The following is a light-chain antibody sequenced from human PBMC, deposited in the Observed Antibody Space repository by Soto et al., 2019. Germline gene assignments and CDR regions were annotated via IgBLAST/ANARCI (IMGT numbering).Light chain of an antibody. CDR2: GAS. CDR3: QQYGSSGYT. J-gene: IGKJ2*01. V-gene: IGKV3-20*01. Sequence: EIVLTQSPGTLSLSPGERATLSCRASQSVSSSYLAWYQQKPGQAPRLLIYGASSMATGIPDRFSGSGSGTDFTLTIRRLEPEDFAVYYCQQYGSSGYTFGQGTKLESK. CDR1: QSVSSSY.